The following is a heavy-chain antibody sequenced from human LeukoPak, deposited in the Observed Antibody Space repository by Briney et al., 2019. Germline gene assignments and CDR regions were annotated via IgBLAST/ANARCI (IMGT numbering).Heavy chain of an antibody. J-gene: IGHJ5*02. D-gene: IGHD6-13*01. Sequence: SETLSLTCTVSGGSISSSSYYWGWIRQPPGKGLEWIGSIYYSGSTYYNPSLKSRVTISVDTSKNQFSLKLSSVTAADTAVYYCARHDEYGSSWEDPWGQGTLVTVSS. V-gene: IGHV4-39*01. CDR3: ARHDEYGSSWEDP. CDR1: GGSISSSSYY. CDR2: IYYSGST.